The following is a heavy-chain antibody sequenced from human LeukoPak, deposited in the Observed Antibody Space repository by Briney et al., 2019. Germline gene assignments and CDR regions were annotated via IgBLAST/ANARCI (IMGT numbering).Heavy chain of an antibody. Sequence: PGGSLRLSCAASGFTVSSNYMSWVRQAPGKGLEWVSYISSSGSTIYYADSVKGRFTISRDNAKNSLYLQMNSLRAEDTAVYYCASNVDTATRAYWGQGTLVTVSS. CDR2: ISSSGSTI. J-gene: IGHJ4*02. D-gene: IGHD5-18*01. V-gene: IGHV3-11*04. CDR3: ASNVDTATRAY. CDR1: GFTVSSNY.